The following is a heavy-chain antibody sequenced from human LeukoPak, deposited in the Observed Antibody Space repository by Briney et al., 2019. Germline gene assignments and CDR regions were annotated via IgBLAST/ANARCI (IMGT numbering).Heavy chain of an antibody. D-gene: IGHD2-2*01. J-gene: IGHJ4*02. CDR3: ARGARTAGCSSTGCYARFHY. V-gene: IGHV1-46*01. CDR2: INPSGGRT. CDR1: GYTFTSYY. Sequence: GAXVKVSCKASGYTFTSYYMHWVRQAPGQGLEWMGMINPSGGRTTYAQRFQGRVTMTRDKSTSKVYMELSSLRSEDTAVYYCARGARTAGCSSTGCYARFHYWGQGTLVTVSS.